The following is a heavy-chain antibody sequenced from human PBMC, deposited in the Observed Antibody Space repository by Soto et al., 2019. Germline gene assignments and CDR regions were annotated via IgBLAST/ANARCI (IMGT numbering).Heavy chain of an antibody. Sequence: GASVKVSCKASGYTITRHWMHWVRQATGQGLEWMAVINPSGDSTIYAQKFQGRVTVTRDTSTSTVYMELSSLRSEDTAVYYCARDNSYGTSGAKGWYFDLWGRGTLVTVSS. D-gene: IGHD3-10*01. J-gene: IGHJ2*01. CDR3: ARDNSYGTSGAKGWYFDL. CDR1: GYTITRHW. CDR2: INPSGDST. V-gene: IGHV1-46*01.